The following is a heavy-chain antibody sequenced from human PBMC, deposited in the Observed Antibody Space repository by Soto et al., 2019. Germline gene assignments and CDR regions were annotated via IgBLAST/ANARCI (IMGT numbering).Heavy chain of an antibody. CDR2: INADGTST. V-gene: IGHV3-74*01. CDR1: GFTFSNSW. D-gene: IGHD2-2*01. Sequence: PGGSLRLSCAASGFTFSNSWMRWVRQVSGKGLEWVSRINADGTSTSYADSVKGRFTISRDNAKNTLYLHVNSLRAEDTAVYYCVKVLARGVGVPRFYFDSWGQGALVTVSS. J-gene: IGHJ4*02. CDR3: VKVLARGVGVPRFYFDS.